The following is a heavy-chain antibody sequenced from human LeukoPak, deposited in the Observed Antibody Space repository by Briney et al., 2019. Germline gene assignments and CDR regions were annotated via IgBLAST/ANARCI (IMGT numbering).Heavy chain of an antibody. CDR1: GYTFTGYY. V-gene: IGHV1-2*02. CDR3: ARDIVVVVAATSDAFDI. CDR2: IIPNSGGT. D-gene: IGHD2-15*01. Sequence: ASVKVSCKASGYTFTGYYMHWVRQAPGQGLEWMGWIIPNSGGTNYAQKFQGRVTMTRDTSISTAYMELSRLRSDDTAVYYCARDIVVVVAATSDAFDIWGQGTMVTVSS. J-gene: IGHJ3*02.